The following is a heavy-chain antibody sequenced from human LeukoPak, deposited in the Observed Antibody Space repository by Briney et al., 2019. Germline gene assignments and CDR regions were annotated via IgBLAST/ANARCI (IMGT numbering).Heavy chain of an antibody. CDR2: ISGRGGST. J-gene: IGHJ4*02. CDR3: AKKVGYCSGGSCYTGYFDY. CDR1: GFTFSSYA. Sequence: PGGSLRLSCAASGFTFSSYAMSWVRQAPGRGLEWVSAISGRGGSTYYADSVKGRFTISRDNSKDTLYLQMNSLRAEDTVVYYCAKKVGYCSGGSCYTGYFDYWGQGTLVTVSS. V-gene: IGHV3-23*01. D-gene: IGHD2-15*01.